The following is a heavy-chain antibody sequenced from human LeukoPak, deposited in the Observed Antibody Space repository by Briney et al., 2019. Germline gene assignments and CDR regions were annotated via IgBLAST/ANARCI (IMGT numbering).Heavy chain of an antibody. J-gene: IGHJ4*02. CDR2: IWYDGSNK. D-gene: IGHD3-10*01. V-gene: IGHV3-33*01. Sequence: GRSLRLSCAASGFTFRSCGMQWVRQAPGKGLEWVAIIWYDGSNKYYSDSVKGRFTISRDNSKNTLYLQMNSLRAEDTAVYYCARVAGHDIRGLITYYFDDWGQGTLVTVS. CDR1: GFTFRSCG. CDR3: ARVAGHDIRGLITYYFDD.